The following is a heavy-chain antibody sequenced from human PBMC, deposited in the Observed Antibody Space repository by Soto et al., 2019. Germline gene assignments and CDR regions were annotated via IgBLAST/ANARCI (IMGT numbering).Heavy chain of an antibody. J-gene: IGHJ6*02. CDR2: ISGSGGST. Sequence: GGSLRLSCAASGFTFSSYAMSWVRQAPGKGLEWVSAISGSGGSTYYADSVKGRFTISRDNSKNTLYLQMNSLRAEDTAVYYCAPVPRGSYGWEAYYYGMDVWGQGTTVTVSS. D-gene: IGHD5-18*01. V-gene: IGHV3-23*01. CDR3: APVPRGSYGWEAYYYGMDV. CDR1: GFTFSSYA.